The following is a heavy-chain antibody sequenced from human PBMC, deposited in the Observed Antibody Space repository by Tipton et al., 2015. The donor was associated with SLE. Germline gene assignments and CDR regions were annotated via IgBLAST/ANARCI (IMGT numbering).Heavy chain of an antibody. CDR3: ARQVRSGEFLDYYYYHMDV. J-gene: IGHJ6*03. Sequence: TLSLTCTVSSASISSDDYYWTWIRQPAGKGLEWIGRIYPSVSTHYNPSLQSRVTISADRSKNQFSLKLTSVTAADTAVYYCARQVRSGEFLDYYYYHMDVWGRGTTVTVSS. CDR2: IYPSVST. V-gene: IGHV4-61*02. CDR1: SASISSDDYY. D-gene: IGHD3-10*01.